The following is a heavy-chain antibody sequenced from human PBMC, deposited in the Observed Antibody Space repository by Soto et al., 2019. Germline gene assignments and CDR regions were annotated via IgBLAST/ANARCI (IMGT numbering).Heavy chain of an antibody. J-gene: IGHJ4*02. CDR2: IYYSGST. D-gene: IGHD4-17*01. Sequence: SETLSLTCTVSSGSISSYYWSWIRQPPGKGLEWIGYIYYSGSTNYNPSLKSRVTISVDTSKNQFSLKLSSVTAADTAVYYCARADGDYDAFDYWGQGTLVTVSS. CDR1: SGSISSYY. CDR3: ARADGDYDAFDY. V-gene: IGHV4-59*01.